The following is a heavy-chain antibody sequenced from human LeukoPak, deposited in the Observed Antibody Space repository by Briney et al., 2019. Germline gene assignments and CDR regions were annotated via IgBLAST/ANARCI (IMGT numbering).Heavy chain of an antibody. J-gene: IGHJ4*02. CDR2: ISSSSDTI. V-gene: IGHV3-48*02. CDR3: ASVFGVTRIDY. D-gene: IGHD3-3*01. CDR1: GFTFSSYN. Sequence: PGGSLRLSCAASGFTFSSYNMNWVRQAPGKGLEWVSFISSSSDTIYYADSVKGRFTISRDNAKNSLFLQMNSLRDVDTAVYYCASVFGVTRIDYWGQGTLVTVSS.